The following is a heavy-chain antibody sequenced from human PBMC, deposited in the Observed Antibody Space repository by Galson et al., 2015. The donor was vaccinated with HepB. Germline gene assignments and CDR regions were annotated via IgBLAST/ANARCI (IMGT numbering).Heavy chain of an antibody. D-gene: IGHD2-15*01. Sequence: SLRLSCAASGFTFSNYGMSWVRQAPGKGLEFVSAISGSGGATHYADSLKGRFTISRDNSKNTLYLQVNSLRAEDTALYFCARYLGYCSDGSCRFEYWGLGTLVTVSS. J-gene: IGHJ4*02. CDR3: ARYLGYCSDGSCRFEY. CDR1: GFTFSNYG. V-gene: IGHV3-23*01. CDR2: ISGSGGAT.